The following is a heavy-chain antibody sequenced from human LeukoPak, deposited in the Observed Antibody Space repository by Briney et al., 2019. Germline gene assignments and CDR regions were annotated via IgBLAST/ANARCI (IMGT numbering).Heavy chain of an antibody. D-gene: IGHD2-15*01. Sequence: SETLSLTCTVSGGSISSGSYYWSWIRQPAGKRLEWIGRIYTSGSTNYNPSLKSRVTISVDTAKNQFSLKLSSVTAADTAVYYCARGVGPYNWFDPWGQGTLVTVSS. CDR1: GGSISSGSYY. J-gene: IGHJ5*02. CDR3: ARGVGPYNWFDP. CDR2: IYTSGST. V-gene: IGHV4-61*02.